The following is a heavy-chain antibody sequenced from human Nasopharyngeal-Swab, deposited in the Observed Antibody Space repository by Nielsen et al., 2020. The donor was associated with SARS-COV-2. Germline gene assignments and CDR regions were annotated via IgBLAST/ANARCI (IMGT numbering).Heavy chain of an antibody. CDR1: GYTLTELS. J-gene: IGHJ5*02. Sequence: ASVKVSCKVSGYTLTELSMHWVRQAPGKGLEWMGGFDPEDGETIYAQKFQGRVTMTEDTSTDTAYMELSSLRSEDTAVYYCATSAPYCSSTSCSYWFEPWGQGTLVTVSS. D-gene: IGHD2-2*01. V-gene: IGHV1-24*01. CDR3: ATSAPYCSSTSCSYWFEP. CDR2: FDPEDGET.